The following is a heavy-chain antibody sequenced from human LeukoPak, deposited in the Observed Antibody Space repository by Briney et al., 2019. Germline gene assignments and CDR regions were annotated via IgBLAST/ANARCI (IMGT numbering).Heavy chain of an antibody. Sequence: GRSLRLSCAASGFTFDDYAMHWVRQAPGKGLEWVSGISWNSGSIAYADSVKGRFTISRDNARKSLYLQMNSLRVDDTALYYCAKDLRRYYHDTSGRGFDSWGQGTLVIVSS. D-gene: IGHD3-9*01. J-gene: IGHJ4*02. V-gene: IGHV3-9*01. CDR2: ISWNSGSI. CDR3: AKDLRRYYHDTSGRGFDS. CDR1: GFTFDDYA.